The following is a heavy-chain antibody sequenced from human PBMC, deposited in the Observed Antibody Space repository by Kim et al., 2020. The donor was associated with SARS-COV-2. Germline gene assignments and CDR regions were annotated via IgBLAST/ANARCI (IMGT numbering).Heavy chain of an antibody. J-gene: IGHJ5*02. Sequence: SETLSLTCTVSGGSISSYYWSWIRQPPGKGLEWIGYIYYSGSTNYNPSLKSRVTISVDTSKNQFSLKLSSVTAADTAVYYCARRASSSWFPGHWFDPWGQGTLVTVSS. CDR3: ARRASSSWFPGHWFDP. CDR2: IYYSGST. V-gene: IGHV4-59*08. D-gene: IGHD6-13*01. CDR1: GGSISSYY.